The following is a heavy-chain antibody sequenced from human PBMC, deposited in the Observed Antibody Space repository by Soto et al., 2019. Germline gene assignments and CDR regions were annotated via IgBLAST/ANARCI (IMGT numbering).Heavy chain of an antibody. CDR1: GFTFSSYG. V-gene: IGHV3-33*01. CDR3: ARDTGSGDGYNFDY. J-gene: IGHJ4*02. D-gene: IGHD5-12*01. Sequence: QVQLVESGGGVVQPGRSLRLSCAASGFTFSSYGMHWVRQAPGKGLEWVAVIWYDGSNKYYADSVKGRFTISRDNSKNTLYLQMNGLRAEDTAVYYCARDTGSGDGYNFDYWGQGTLVTVSS. CDR2: IWYDGSNK.